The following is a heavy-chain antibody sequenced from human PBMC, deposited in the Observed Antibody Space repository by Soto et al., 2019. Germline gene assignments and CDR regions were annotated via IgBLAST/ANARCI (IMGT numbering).Heavy chain of an antibody. D-gene: IGHD2-15*01. J-gene: IGHJ4*02. CDR3: ARFRGSGGSCYFDY. CDR2: IYYSGST. V-gene: IGHV4-39*01. Sequence: SETLSLTCTVSGGSISSSSYYWGWIRQPPGKGLEWIGSIYYSGSTYYNPSLKSRVTISVDTSKNQFSLKLSSVTAADTAVYYCARFRGSGGSCYFDYWGQGTLVTVS. CDR1: GGSISSSSYY.